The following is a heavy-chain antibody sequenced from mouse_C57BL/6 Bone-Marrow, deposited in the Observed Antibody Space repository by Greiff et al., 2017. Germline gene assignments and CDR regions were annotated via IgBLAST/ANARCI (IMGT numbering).Heavy chain of an antibody. CDR2: ISDGGSYT. CDR1: GFTFSSYA. J-gene: IGHJ4*01. Sequence: EVQVVESGGGLVKPGGSLKLSCAASGFTFSSYAMSWVRQTPEKRLEWVATISDGGSYTYYPDNVKVRFTISRDNAKNNLYLQMSHLKSEDTAMYYCARDYYGRSYYAMDYWGQGTSVTVSS. V-gene: IGHV5-4*01. CDR3: ARDYYGRSYYAMDY. D-gene: IGHD1-1*01.